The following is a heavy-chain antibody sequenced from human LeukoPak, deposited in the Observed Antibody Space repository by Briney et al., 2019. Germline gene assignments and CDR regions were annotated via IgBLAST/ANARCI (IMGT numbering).Heavy chain of an antibody. J-gene: IGHJ4*02. Sequence: PSQTLSLTCTVSGGSISSGGYYWSWIRQHPGKGLEWIGHIYYSGSTYYNPSLKSRVTISVDTSKNQFSLKLSSVTAADTAVYYCARRIAAAGTFDYWGQGTLVTVSS. CDR3: ARRIAAAGTFDY. V-gene: IGHV4-31*03. CDR2: IYYSGST. D-gene: IGHD6-13*01. CDR1: GGSISSGGYY.